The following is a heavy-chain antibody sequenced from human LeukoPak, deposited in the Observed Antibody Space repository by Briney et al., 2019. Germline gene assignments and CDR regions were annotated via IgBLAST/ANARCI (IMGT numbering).Heavy chain of an antibody. V-gene: IGHV3-64*01. Sequence: GGSLRLSCAVSGFTFSSYAMHWVRQAPGKGMEYVSATRSNGGRTYYANPVKGRFTISRDNSKNTLYRQMGNLRAEYTAVYYCAKDKDSSSWYVDYWGQGALVTVSS. J-gene: IGHJ4*02. CDR3: AKDKDSSSWYVDY. D-gene: IGHD6-13*01. CDR1: GFTFSSYA. CDR2: TRSNGGRT.